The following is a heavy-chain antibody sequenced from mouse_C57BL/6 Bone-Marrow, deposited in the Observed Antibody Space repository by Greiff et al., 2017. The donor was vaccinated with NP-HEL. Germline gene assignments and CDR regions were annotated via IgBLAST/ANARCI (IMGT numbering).Heavy chain of an antibody. Sequence: EVKVVESGGGLVKPGGSLKLSCAASGFTFSSYAMSWVRQTPEKRLEWVATISDGGSYTYYPDNVKGRFTISRDNAKNNLYLQMSHLKSEDTAMYYCARDHYDGYFYAMDYWGQGTSVTVSS. CDR2: ISDGGSYT. J-gene: IGHJ4*01. V-gene: IGHV5-4*01. CDR3: ARDHYDGYFYAMDY. CDR1: GFTFSSYA. D-gene: IGHD2-3*01.